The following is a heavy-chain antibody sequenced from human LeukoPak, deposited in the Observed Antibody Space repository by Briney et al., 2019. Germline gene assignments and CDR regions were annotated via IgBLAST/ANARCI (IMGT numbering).Heavy chain of an antibody. CDR1: GASLSSRTSY. CDR3: ARHVSSVGVAVVITLIDS. V-gene: IGHV4-39*01. CDR2: IYSSGNT. Sequence: SETLSLTCSVSGASLSSRTSYWGWIRQPPGKGLEWLGTIYSSGNTYYNPSLKSRVTISRDTSKNQVSLKVNSVPAADTATYYCARHVSSVGVAVVITLIDSWGQGILVTVSS. D-gene: IGHD3-3*01. J-gene: IGHJ4*02.